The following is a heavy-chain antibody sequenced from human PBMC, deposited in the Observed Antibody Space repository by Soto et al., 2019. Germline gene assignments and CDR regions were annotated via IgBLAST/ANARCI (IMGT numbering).Heavy chain of an antibody. CDR3: AKSGYDSSGYHLIDY. CDR1: GFTFSSCA. V-gene: IGHV3-23*01. CDR2: INGGGDRT. D-gene: IGHD3-22*01. J-gene: IGHJ4*02. Sequence: EVQLLGSGGGLVQAGGSLRLSCAASGFTFSSCAMTWVRQAPGKGLEWVSAINGGGDRTFHADSVKGRFTISRDNSKNTLYLQMNSLRAEDTAVYYCAKSGYDSSGYHLIDYWGQGALVTVSS.